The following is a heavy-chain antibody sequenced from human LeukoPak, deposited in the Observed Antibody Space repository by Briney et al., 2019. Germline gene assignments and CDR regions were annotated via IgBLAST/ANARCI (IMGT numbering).Heavy chain of an antibody. J-gene: IGHJ6*03. CDR3: ARDPAVTYGSGDYYYYMDV. CDR2: TYYRSKWYN. D-gene: IGHD3-10*01. Sequence: SQTLSLTCALSGDSFSSNSAAWHWLRQSPSRGLEWLGRTYYRSKWYNDYAASVKSLVTINPDTTKNQFSLQLISVTPEDTAVYYCARDPAVTYGSGDYYYYMDVWGKGTRVTVSS. V-gene: IGHV6-1*01. CDR1: GDSFSSNSAA.